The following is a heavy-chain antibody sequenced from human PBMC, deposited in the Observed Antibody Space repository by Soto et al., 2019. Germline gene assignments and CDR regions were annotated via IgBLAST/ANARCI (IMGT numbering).Heavy chain of an antibody. CDR3: ARSVSGSYLNFDH. D-gene: IGHD1-26*01. CDR1: GFTFSSYD. V-gene: IGHV3-30-3*01. J-gene: IGHJ5*02. CDR2: ISYDGSNE. Sequence: QVQLVESGGGVVQPRRSLRLSCAASGFTFSSYDMHWVRQAPGKGLEWVAVISYDGSNENYGDSVKGRFTIYRDNSKNTLYLQMNSLRPEDTAVYYCARSVSGSYLNFDHWGQGTLVTVSS.